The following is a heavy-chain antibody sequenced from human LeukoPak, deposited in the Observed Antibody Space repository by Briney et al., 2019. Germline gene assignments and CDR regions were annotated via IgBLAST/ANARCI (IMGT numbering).Heavy chain of an antibody. CDR3: ARVVVVTNWFDP. V-gene: IGHV4-30-4*01. Sequence: SETLSLTCTISGGSISSGDYYWSWIRQPPGKGREWIEYIYYSGSDYYNPSLKSRVTISVDTCKNQFSLKLSSVTAADTAVYFCARVVVVTNWFDPWGQGTLVTVSS. D-gene: IGHD3-22*01. CDR1: GGSISSGDYY. CDR2: IYYSGSD. J-gene: IGHJ5*02.